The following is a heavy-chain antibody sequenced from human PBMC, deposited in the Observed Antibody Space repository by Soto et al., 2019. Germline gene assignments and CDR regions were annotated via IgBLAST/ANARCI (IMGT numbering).Heavy chain of an antibody. V-gene: IGHV3-64D*06. CDR3: VKGEYYYDSSGYYPFDY. Sequence: PGGSLRLSCSASGFTFSIYAMHWVRQAPGKGLEYVSSISTNGGSTHYEDSVKGRFTISRDNSKNTQYLQMSSLRADDTAVYYSVKGEYYYDSSGYYPFDYWGQGTLVTVSS. D-gene: IGHD3-22*01. CDR1: GFTFSIYA. J-gene: IGHJ4*02. CDR2: ISTNGGST.